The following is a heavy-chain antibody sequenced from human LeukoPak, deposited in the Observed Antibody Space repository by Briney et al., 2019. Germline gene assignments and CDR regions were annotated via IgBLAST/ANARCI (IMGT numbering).Heavy chain of an antibody. CDR3: AKVWCSSTSCYSGIYYYYGMDV. J-gene: IGHJ6*04. CDR2: ISSSRGGT. V-gene: IGHV3-23*01. D-gene: IGHD2-2*01. CDR1: GITFCSLA. Sequence: TGVSVSLSCAASGITFCSLAMSWLAQAPGKGLEGGSDISSSRGGTHYADSVKGRFTISRHNYKDTLYLQMNSLRGEDTAVYYCAKVWCSSTSCYSGIYYYYGMDVWGKGTTLTVSS.